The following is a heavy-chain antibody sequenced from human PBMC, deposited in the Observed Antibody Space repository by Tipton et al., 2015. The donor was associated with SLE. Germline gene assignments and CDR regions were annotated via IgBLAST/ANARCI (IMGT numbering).Heavy chain of an antibody. CDR1: GGSISSHY. D-gene: IGHD1-26*01. CDR2: IYYSGST. V-gene: IGHV4-59*11. J-gene: IGHJ6*02. Sequence: TLSLTCTVSGGSISSHYWSWIRQPPGKGLEWIGYIYYSGSTNYNPSLKSRVTISVDTSKNQFSLKLSPVTAADTAVYYCARGGKVGSGMDVWGQGTTVTVSS. CDR3: ARGGKVGSGMDV.